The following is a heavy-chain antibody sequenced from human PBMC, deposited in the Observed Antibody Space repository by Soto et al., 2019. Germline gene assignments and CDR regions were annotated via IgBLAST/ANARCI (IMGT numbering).Heavy chain of an antibody. J-gene: IGHJ4*02. CDR1: GFTFTHSG. D-gene: IGHD5-18*01. V-gene: IGHV1-58*02. CDR3: TRGSWRMSLEDTAMGACDY. CDR2: IVVGSGNT. Sequence: SVKVSCKASGFTFTHSGMQWVRQARGQSLEWIGWIVVGSGNTNYAPKFQERVTITWDKSTFTAYMELNSLKTEDTAVYYCTRGSWRMSLEDTAMGACDYWGQGTLVTVSS.